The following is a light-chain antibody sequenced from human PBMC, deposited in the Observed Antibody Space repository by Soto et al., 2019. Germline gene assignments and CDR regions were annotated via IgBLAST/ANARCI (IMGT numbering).Light chain of an antibody. V-gene: IGKV3-20*01. CDR3: QQYGVSPRT. Sequence: EIVLTQSPGILSLSPGERATLSCRASQSVSSNLAWYQQRPGQAPRLLIYGASSRATGIPDRFSGSGSGTDFSLTISRLEPEDFAVYYCQQYGVSPRTFGQGTKVDIK. J-gene: IGKJ1*01. CDR1: QSVSSN. CDR2: GAS.